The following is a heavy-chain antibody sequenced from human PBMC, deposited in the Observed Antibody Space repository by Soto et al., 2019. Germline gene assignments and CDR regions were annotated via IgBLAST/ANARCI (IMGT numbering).Heavy chain of an antibody. CDR2: VSSDGSNK. CDR3: ARSGRYYYDSSGYSPFDY. CDR1: VVTFISYA. V-gene: IGHV3-30-3*01. J-gene: IGHJ4*02. D-gene: IGHD3-22*01. Sequence: GSLRLSCASSVVTFISYAIHVGRHSPCQWLEWVGVVSSDGSNKYYAASVKGRFTISRDNSKNTLYLQMNSLRAEDTAVYYCARSGRYYYDSSGYSPFDYWGQGTLVTVSS.